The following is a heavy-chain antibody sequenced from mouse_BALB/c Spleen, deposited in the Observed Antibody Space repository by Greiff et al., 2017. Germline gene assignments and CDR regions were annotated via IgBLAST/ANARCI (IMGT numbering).Heavy chain of an antibody. D-gene: IGHD3-3*01. V-gene: IGHV5-12-1*01. CDR1: GFAFSSYD. J-gene: IGHJ4*01. Sequence: QLESGGGLVKPGGSLKLSCAASGFAFSSYDMSWVRQTPEKRLEWVAYISSGGGSTYYPDTVKGRFTISRDNAKNTLYLQMSSLKSEDTAMYYCARLALGFYAMDYWGQGTSVTVSS. CDR3: ARLALGFYAMDY. CDR2: ISSGGGST.